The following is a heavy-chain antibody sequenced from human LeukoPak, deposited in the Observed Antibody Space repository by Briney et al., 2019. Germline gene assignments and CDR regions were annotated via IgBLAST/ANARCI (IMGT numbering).Heavy chain of an antibody. D-gene: IGHD4-23*01. Sequence: GGSLRLSCAASGFTFSSYSMNWVRQAPGKGLEWVSSISSSSSYIYYADSVKGRFTISRDNAKNSLYLQMNSLRAEDTALYYCAKDAVALFDYWGQGTLVTVSS. CDR1: GFTFSSYS. CDR3: AKDAVALFDY. V-gene: IGHV3-21*04. CDR2: ISSSSSYI. J-gene: IGHJ4*02.